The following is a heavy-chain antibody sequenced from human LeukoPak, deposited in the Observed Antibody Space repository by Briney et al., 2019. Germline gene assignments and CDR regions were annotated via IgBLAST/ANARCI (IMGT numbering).Heavy chain of an antibody. CDR1: GFTVSSNY. CDR3: ARDLWWQLPQLCGNY. Sequence: GESLRLSCAASGFTVSSNYMSWVRQAPGKGLEWVSVIYSGGSTYYADSVKGRFTISRDNSKNTLYLQMNSLRAEDTAVYYCARDLWWQLPQLCGNYWGQGTLVTVSS. V-gene: IGHV3-53*01. CDR2: IYSGGST. J-gene: IGHJ4*02. D-gene: IGHD1-26*01.